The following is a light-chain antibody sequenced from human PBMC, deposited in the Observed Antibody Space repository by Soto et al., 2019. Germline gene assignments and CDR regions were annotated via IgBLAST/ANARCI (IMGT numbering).Light chain of an antibody. CDR3: TSFSTGSSYVI. CDR2: QVT. CDR1: SSDVGNYKY. Sequence: QSALTQPASVSGSPGQSITISCPGTSSDVGNYKYVSWYQEHPGKAPRLIIYQVTNRPSGVSNRFSGSKSGNTASLTISGLQAEDEADYYCTSFSTGSSYVIFGGGTKLTVL. V-gene: IGLV2-14*01. J-gene: IGLJ2*01.